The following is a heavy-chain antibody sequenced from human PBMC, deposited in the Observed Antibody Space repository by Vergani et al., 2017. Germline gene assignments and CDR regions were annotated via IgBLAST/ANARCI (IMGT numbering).Heavy chain of an antibody. V-gene: IGHV2-5*02. J-gene: IGHJ4*02. D-gene: IGHD2-15*01. CDR1: GFSLTTRGVA. CDR2: VFWDDDK. CDR3: THRPECIVGHCYDDY. Sequence: QITLKESGPTLVKPPQTLTLTCTFSGFSLTTRGVAVGWIRQPPEKALEWLAIVFWDDDKRYSPSLRNRVTINRDTSRNQVVLTMTNIDPVDTATYYCTHRPECIVGHCYDDYWGQGTLVTVSS.